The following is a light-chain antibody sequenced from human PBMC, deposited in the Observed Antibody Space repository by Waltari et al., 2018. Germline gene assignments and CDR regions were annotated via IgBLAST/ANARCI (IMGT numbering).Light chain of an antibody. J-gene: IGKJ1*01. CDR3: QLRSNWLWT. CDR2: DSS. Sequence: EIVLTQSPATLSLSPGERATLSCRASQSIGRFLAWYKQRPGQAPRLLIYDSSNRATGIPTRLSGSGSGTDFTLTISSLEPEDFAVYYCQLRSNWLWTFGQGTRVEIK. CDR1: QSIGRF. V-gene: IGKV3-11*01.